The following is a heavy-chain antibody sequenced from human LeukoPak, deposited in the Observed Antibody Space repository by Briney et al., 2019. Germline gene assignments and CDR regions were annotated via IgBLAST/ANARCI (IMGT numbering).Heavy chain of an antibody. Sequence: GGSLRLSCAASGFTFSSYAMHWVRQAPGKGLEYVSAISSNGGSTYYANSVKGRFTISRDNSKNALYLQMNSLRAEDTAVYYCAKDHPLRHVEGGYYFDYWGQGTLVTVSS. CDR3: AKDHPLRHVEGGYYFDY. CDR2: ISSNGGST. V-gene: IGHV3-64*01. CDR1: GFTFSSYA. J-gene: IGHJ4*02. D-gene: IGHD3-9*01.